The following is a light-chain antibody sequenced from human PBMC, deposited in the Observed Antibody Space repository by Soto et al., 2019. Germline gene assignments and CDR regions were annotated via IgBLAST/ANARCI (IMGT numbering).Light chain of an antibody. J-gene: IGKJ3*01. CDR1: QTIGSKY. CDR3: QQYGRSPPEFT. V-gene: IGKV3-20*01. CDR2: GAS. Sequence: EIVLTQSPGTLSLSAGERATLSCRASQTIGSKYIAWYQQKPGQAPRLLIFGASYRATGIPDRFSGSGSGTDFTITISRLEPEDFAVYYCQQYGRSPPEFTFGPGTKVDIK.